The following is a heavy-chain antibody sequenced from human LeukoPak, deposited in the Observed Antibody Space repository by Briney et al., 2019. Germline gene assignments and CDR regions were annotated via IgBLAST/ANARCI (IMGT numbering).Heavy chain of an antibody. V-gene: IGHV3-23*01. CDR2: ISGSGGST. Sequence: HPGRSLRLSCAASGFTFSSYGMHWVRQAPGKGLEWVSAISGSGGSTYYADSVKGRFTISRDNSKNTLYLQMNSLRAEDTAVYYCAKTMGAIDHDYWGQGTLVTVSS. CDR1: GFTFSSYG. CDR3: AKTMGAIDHDY. J-gene: IGHJ4*02. D-gene: IGHD1-26*01.